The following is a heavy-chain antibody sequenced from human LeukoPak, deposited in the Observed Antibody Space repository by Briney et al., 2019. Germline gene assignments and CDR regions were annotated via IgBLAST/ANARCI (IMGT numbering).Heavy chain of an antibody. Sequence: SETLSLTCTVSGGSISSGSYYWSWIRQPAGKGLEWIGRIYTSGSTNYNPSLKSRVTISVDTSKNQFSLKLSSVTAADTAVYYCARDSGSYYFSLDYWGQGTLVTVSS. CDR2: IYTSGST. J-gene: IGHJ4*02. CDR3: ARDSGSYYFSLDY. CDR1: GGSISSGSYY. V-gene: IGHV4-61*02. D-gene: IGHD1-26*01.